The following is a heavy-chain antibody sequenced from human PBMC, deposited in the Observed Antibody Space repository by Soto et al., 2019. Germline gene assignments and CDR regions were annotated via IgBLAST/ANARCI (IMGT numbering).Heavy chain of an antibody. J-gene: IGHJ6*02. CDR1: GGTFSSYA. V-gene: IGHV1-69*01. D-gene: IGHD2-2*01. Sequence: QVQLVQSETELKKPGSSVKVSCKAYGGTFSSYAINWVRQAPGQGLEWMGGVIPIFGTTNYAQKFQGRVTITADGSTSTAYMELSSLRSEDSAVYYCARSLGYCSSSTCYSLQFLEWSLRGMDVWGQGTTVTVSS. CDR3: ARSLGYCSSSTCYSLQFLEWSLRGMDV. CDR2: VIPIFGTT.